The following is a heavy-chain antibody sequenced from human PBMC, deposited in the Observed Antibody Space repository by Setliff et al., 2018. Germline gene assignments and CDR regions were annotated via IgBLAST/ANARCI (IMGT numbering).Heavy chain of an antibody. Sequence: ASVKVSCKASGYTFTSYYMHWVRQAPGQGLEWTGIINPDNGATDYAHNFLGRVTMTSDTSISTAYMDLSGLISDDTGVYYCTRKGPTSSFDYWGQGTLVTVSS. D-gene: IGHD2-2*01. J-gene: IGHJ4*02. V-gene: IGHV1-2*02. CDR1: GYTFTSYY. CDR3: TRKGPTSSFDY. CDR2: INPDNGAT.